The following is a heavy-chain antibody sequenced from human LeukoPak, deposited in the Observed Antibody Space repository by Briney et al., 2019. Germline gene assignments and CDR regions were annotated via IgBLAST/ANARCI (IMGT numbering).Heavy chain of an antibody. V-gene: IGHV1-69*04. Sequence: SVNVSCKASGGTLSSYAISWVRQAPGQGLEWMGRIIPILGIANYAQKFQGRVTITADKSTSAAYMELSSLRSEDTAVYYCARLDYGSGSYYNQGTDYWGQGTLVTVSS. D-gene: IGHD3-10*01. J-gene: IGHJ4*02. CDR1: GGTLSSYA. CDR2: IIPILGIA. CDR3: ARLDYGSGSYYNQGTDY.